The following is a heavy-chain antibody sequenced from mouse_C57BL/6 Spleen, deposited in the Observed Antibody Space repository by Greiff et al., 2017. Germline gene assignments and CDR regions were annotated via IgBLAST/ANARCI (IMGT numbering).Heavy chain of an antibody. CDR2: ISYDGSN. J-gene: IGHJ2*01. D-gene: IGHD4-1*01. CDR3: AREGNWPYLDY. Sequence: EVKLQESGPGLVKPSQSLSLTCSVTGYSITSGYYWNWIRQFPGNKLEWMGYISYDGSNNYNPSLKNRISITRDTSKNQFFLKLNSVTTEDTATYYCAREGNWPYLDYWGQGTTLTVSS. V-gene: IGHV3-6*01. CDR1: GYSITSGYY.